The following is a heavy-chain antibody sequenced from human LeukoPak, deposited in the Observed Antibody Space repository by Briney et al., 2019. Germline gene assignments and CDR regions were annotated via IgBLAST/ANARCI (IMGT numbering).Heavy chain of an antibody. CDR2: INPTGTGT. D-gene: IGHD2-8*02. CDR1: GYTFTNYY. Sequence: ASVKVSCKASGYTFTNYYMHWVRRAPGQGLEWMGLINPTGTGTNYAQKFRGRVTLTRDTSTTTVYMELSSLRSEDTAVYYCAREESGGYFDYWGQGTLVTVSS. V-gene: IGHV1-46*01. J-gene: IGHJ4*02. CDR3: AREESGGYFDY.